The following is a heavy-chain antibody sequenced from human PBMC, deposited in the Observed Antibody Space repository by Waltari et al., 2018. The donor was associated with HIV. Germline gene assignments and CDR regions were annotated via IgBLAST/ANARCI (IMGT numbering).Heavy chain of an antibody. D-gene: IGHD6-19*01. J-gene: IGHJ4*02. CDR3: GRVGGGAVAGGFVDY. V-gene: IGHV3-13*01. CDR2: IGTAGDR. Sequence: EVQLAESGGGSVQPGGSLRLSCAAPGFTFSTYARYWVRQLTGKVPDLVSGIGTAGDRYYLASVKVRFTVSRENDKNSLYLQMTNLGAEDTAVYYCGRVGGGAVAGGFVDYWGQGILVTVSS. CDR1: GFTFSTYA.